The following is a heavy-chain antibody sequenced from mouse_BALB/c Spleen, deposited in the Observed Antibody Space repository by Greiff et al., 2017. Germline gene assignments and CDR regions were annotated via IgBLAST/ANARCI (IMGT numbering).Heavy chain of an antibody. CDR3: ARDYYGHWYFDV. Sequence: QVQLQQSGAELAKPGASVKMSCTASGYTFTSYWMHWVKQRPGQGLEWIGYINPSTGYTEYNQKFKDKATLTADKSSSTAYMQLSSLTSEDSAVYYCARDYYGHWYFDVWGAGTTVTVSS. J-gene: IGHJ1*01. CDR1: GYTFTSYW. V-gene: IGHV1-7*01. CDR2: INPSTGYT. D-gene: IGHD1-2*01.